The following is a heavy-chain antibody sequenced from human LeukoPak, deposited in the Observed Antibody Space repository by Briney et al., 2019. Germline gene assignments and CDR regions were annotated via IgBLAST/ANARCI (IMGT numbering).Heavy chain of an antibody. CDR3: ASESEPSRDGYKQTFSY. CDR1: GYSISSGYY. V-gene: IGHV4-38-2*02. CDR2: IYYSGST. Sequence: PSETLSLTCTVSGYSISSGYYWGWIRQPPGKGLEWIGSIYYSGSTYYNPSLKCRVTISVDTSKNQFSLKLSSVTAADTAVYYCASESEPSRDGYKQTFSYWGQGTLVTVSS. J-gene: IGHJ4*02. D-gene: IGHD5-24*01.